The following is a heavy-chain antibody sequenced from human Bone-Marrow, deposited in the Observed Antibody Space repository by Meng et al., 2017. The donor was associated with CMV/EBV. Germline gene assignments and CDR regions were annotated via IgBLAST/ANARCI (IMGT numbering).Heavy chain of an antibody. D-gene: IGHD6-19*01. J-gene: IGHJ4*01. CDR3: ARNSGWAHFDF. CDR2: TYADGGT. V-gene: IGHV4-61*02. CDR1: GDSISSGTLY. Sequence: QVQLQESGPGLVKPSQTLSLTCTVSGDSISSGTLYWSWIRQPAGKGLEWIGRTYADGGTNYHPSLRSRVTISVDSSKNQFSLDLRSVTAADTAVYYCARNSGWAHFDFWGQGTLVTVSS.